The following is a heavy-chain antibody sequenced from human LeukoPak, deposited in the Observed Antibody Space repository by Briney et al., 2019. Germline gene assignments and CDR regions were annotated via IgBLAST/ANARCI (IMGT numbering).Heavy chain of an antibody. J-gene: IGHJ4*02. CDR3: ARFFYYGASRPPF. Sequence: SETLSLTCTVSGGYISTSNYYWGWIRQSPGKGLEWIGNIYYSGSTYYNPSLKSRVSLSIDTSMNQFSLKVNSLTVADTAVYYCARFFYYGASRPPFWGQGTLVAVSS. D-gene: IGHD4/OR15-4a*01. CDR1: GGYISTSNYY. CDR2: IYYSGST. V-gene: IGHV4-39*01.